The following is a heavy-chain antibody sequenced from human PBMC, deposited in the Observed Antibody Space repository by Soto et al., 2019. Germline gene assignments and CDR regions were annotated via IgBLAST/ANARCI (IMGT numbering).Heavy chain of an antibody. D-gene: IGHD1-7*01. J-gene: IGHJ4*02. V-gene: IGHV1-69*13. CDR2: IIPIFGTA. CDR3: ARTRGITGTTDYFDS. Sequence: SVKVSCKASGGTFSSYAISWVRQAPGQGLEWMGGIIPIFGTANYAQKFQGRVTITADESTSTAYMELSSLRSEDTAVYYCARTRGITGTTDYFDSWGQGTLVTVSS. CDR1: GGTFSSYA.